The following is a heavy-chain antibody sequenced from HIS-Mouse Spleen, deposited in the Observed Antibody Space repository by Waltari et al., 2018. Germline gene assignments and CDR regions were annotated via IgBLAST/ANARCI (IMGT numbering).Heavy chain of an antibody. Sequence: QLQLLESVVGVVQPGMSFGLACPASGFPLSRHAMHWVGQPPCKGLEWVEVIAYEGSNKYDADSVKGRFTISRDNSKNTLYLQMNSLRAEDTAVYYCAKDRGGSYSLDYWGQGTLVTVSS. CDR1: GFPLSRHA. D-gene: IGHD1-26*01. J-gene: IGHJ4*02. CDR3: AKDRGGSYSLDY. V-gene: IGHV3-30*18. CDR2: IAYEGSNK.